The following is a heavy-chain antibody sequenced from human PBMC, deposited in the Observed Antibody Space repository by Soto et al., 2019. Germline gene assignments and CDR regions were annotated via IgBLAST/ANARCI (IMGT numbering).Heavy chain of an antibody. D-gene: IGHD2-2*02. J-gene: IGHJ4*02. CDR2: ISGSGGST. CDR1: GFTFSNYA. Sequence: GGSLRLSCAASGFTFSNYAMSWVRQAPGKGLEWVAHISGSGGSTYYADSVKGRFTISRDKSKNTLYLQMNRLGAEDTAVYYCAKDQRGRLAEVPAAIGHWGQGPLVTVSS. V-gene: IGHV3-23*01. CDR3: AKDQRGRLAEVPAAIGH.